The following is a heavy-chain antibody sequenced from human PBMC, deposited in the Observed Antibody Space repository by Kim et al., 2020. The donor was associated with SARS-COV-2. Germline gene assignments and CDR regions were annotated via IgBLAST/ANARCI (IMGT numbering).Heavy chain of an antibody. D-gene: IGHD3-10*01. CDR1: GYTFTTFG. CDR2: VSGYKGNT. Sequence: ASVKVSCKTSGYTFTTFGVNWVRQAPGQGLEWMGWVSGYKGNTKYAQKFQDRVTMTTDTSTGTAYMELRSLISDYTAVYYWARDAHVLQWFGDIEGDWFYPWGQGTLVTVSS. V-gene: IGHV1-18*01. CDR3: ARDAHVLQWFGDIEGDWFYP. J-gene: IGHJ5*02.